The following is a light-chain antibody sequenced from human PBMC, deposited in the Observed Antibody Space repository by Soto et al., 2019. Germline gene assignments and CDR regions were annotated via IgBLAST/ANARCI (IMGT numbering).Light chain of an antibody. CDR1: QSVSSN. J-gene: IGKJ1*01. CDR3: QQYNNWPLWT. V-gene: IGKV3-15*01. CDR2: GAS. Sequence: EIVMTQSPATLSLSPGERATLSCRASQSVSSNLAWYQQKPGQAPRLLIYGASTRATGIPARFSGSGSGTEFTLTISSLQSEDFAAYYCQQYNNWPLWTFGQGTKVEIK.